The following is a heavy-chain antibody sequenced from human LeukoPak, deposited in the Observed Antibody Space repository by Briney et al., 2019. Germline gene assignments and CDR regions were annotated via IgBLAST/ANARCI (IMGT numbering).Heavy chain of an antibody. CDR1: GFTFSSYG. CDR3: AREEGDGYSPLDY. Sequence: PGGSLRLSCAASGFTFSSYGMHWVRQAPGKGLEWVAVIWYDGSNKYYADSVKGRFTISRDNSKNTLYLQMNSLRAEDTAVYYCAREEGDGYSPLDYWGQGTLVTVSS. J-gene: IGHJ4*02. D-gene: IGHD5-24*01. CDR2: IWYDGSNK. V-gene: IGHV3-33*08.